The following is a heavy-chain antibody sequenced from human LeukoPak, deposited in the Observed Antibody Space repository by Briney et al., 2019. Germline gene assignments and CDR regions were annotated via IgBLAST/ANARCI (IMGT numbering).Heavy chain of an antibody. CDR1: GFTFSSHA. D-gene: IGHD4-23*01. V-gene: IGHV3-23*01. CDR3: AKGNAYDYDGPFDS. J-gene: IGHJ4*02. CDR2: INGNGDNT. Sequence: PGGSLRLSCVVSGFTFSSHAMSWVRQAPGKGLEWVSGINGNGDNTYYADSVSGRFTISRDNSQQTFYLQVNSLTVEDTAIYYCAKGNAYDYDGPFDSWGQGTLVTVSS.